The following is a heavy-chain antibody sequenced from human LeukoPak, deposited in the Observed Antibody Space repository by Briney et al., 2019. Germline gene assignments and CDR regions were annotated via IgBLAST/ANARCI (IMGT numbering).Heavy chain of an antibody. D-gene: IGHD5-18*01. V-gene: IGHV3-9*01. CDR2: ISWNSGSI. Sequence: GRSLRLSCAASGFTFDDYAMHWVRQAPGKGLEWVSGISWNSGSIGYADSVRGRFTIPRDNAKNSLYLQMNSLRAEDTALYYCAKQGRVDTAMAFFDYWGQGTLVTVSS. J-gene: IGHJ4*02. CDR3: AKQGRVDTAMAFFDY. CDR1: GFTFDDYA.